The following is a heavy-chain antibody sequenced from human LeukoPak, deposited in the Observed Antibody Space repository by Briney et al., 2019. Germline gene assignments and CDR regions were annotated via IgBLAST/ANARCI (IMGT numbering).Heavy chain of an antibody. J-gene: IGHJ4*02. CDR1: GFTISTNY. CDR3: ARDGTWYDY. CDR2: MYTGGSI. D-gene: IGHD1-26*01. V-gene: IGHV3-53*01. Sequence: GGSLRLSCAASGFTISTNYMSWVRQAPGKGLEWVSVMYTGGSIYYADSVKGRFTTSRDNAKNSLYLQMNSLRDEDTAVYYCARDGTWYDYWGQGTLVTVSS.